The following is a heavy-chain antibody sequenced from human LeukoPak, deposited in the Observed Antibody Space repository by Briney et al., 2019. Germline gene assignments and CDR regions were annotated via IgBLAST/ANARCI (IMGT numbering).Heavy chain of an antibody. CDR2: INPSGGST. D-gene: IGHD3-22*01. CDR3: ARGGYYYDSSGYFHFDY. Sequence: ASVKVSCKASGYTFTSYYMHWVRQAPGQGLEWMGIINPSGGSTSYAQKFQGRVTMTRDMSTSTVYMELSSLRSEDTAVYYCARGGYYYDSSGYFHFDYWGQGTLVTVSS. J-gene: IGHJ4*02. CDR1: GYTFTSYY. V-gene: IGHV1-46*01.